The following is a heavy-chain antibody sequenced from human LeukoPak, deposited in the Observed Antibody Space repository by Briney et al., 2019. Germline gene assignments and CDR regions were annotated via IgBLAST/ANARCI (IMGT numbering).Heavy chain of an antibody. D-gene: IGHD1-26*01. Sequence: QPGGSLRLSCAASGFIFSDYWMHWVRQGPGKGLVWVSRIKSDGSSTSYADSVKGRFTISRDNAKNSLYLQMNSLRAEDTAVYYCARVNSGSYFPDAFDIWGQGTMVTVSS. V-gene: IGHV3-74*01. CDR3: ARVNSGSYFPDAFDI. J-gene: IGHJ3*02. CDR2: IKSDGSST. CDR1: GFIFSDYW.